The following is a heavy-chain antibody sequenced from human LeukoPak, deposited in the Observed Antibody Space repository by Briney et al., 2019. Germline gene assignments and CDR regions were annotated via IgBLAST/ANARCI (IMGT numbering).Heavy chain of an antibody. D-gene: IGHD3-22*01. CDR1: GGSISSGGYS. J-gene: IGHJ4*02. CDR3: ARHGPYYYDSIGYYYIAY. V-gene: IGHV4-30-2*03. CDR2: IYHSGST. Sequence: SQTLSLTCAASGGSISSGGYSWSWIRQPPGKGLEWIGYIYHSGSTYYNSSLKSRVTISVYTSKNQFSLKLSSVTAADTTVYYCARHGPYYYDSIGYYYIAYWGQGTLVTVSS.